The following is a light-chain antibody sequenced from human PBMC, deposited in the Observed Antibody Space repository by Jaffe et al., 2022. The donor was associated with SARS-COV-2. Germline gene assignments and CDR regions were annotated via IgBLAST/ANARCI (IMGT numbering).Light chain of an antibody. CDR3: SSYTSSSSWV. CDR2: DVT. V-gene: IGLV2-14*03. Sequence: QSALTQPASVSGSPGQSITISCTGTGSDIGGYKYVSWYQHHPGKAPELIIYDVTNRPSGVSNRFSGSKSGNTASLTISGLQTDDEADYYCSSYTSSSSWVFGGGTKLTVL. J-gene: IGLJ3*02. CDR1: GSDIGGYKY.